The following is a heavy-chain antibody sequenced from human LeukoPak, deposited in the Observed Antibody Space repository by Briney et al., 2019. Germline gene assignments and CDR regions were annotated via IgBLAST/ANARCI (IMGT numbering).Heavy chain of an antibody. CDR2: INSDGSST. Sequence: PGGSLRLSCAASGFTVSNNYMSWVRQAPGKGLVWVSRINSDGSSTSYADSVKGRFTISRDNAKNTLYLQMNSLRAEDTAVYYCARASYWSRIDYWGQGTLVTVSS. V-gene: IGHV3-74*01. CDR3: ARASYWSRIDY. D-gene: IGHD1-26*01. J-gene: IGHJ4*02. CDR1: GFTVSNNY.